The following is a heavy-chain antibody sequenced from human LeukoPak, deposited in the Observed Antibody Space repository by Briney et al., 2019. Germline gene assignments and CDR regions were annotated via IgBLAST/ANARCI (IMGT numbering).Heavy chain of an antibody. CDR1: GFTFSSYG. Sequence: GGSLRLSCAASGFTFSSYGMHWVRQAPGKGLEWVAVIWYDGSNKYYADSVKGRFTISRDNSKNTLYLQMSSLRAEDTAVYYCARDPPYCSGGSCHHLDYWGQGTLVTVSS. D-gene: IGHD2-15*01. V-gene: IGHV3-33*01. CDR3: ARDPPYCSGGSCHHLDY. CDR2: IWYDGSNK. J-gene: IGHJ4*02.